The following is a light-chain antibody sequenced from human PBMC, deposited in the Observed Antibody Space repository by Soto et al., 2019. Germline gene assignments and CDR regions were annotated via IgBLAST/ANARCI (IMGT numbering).Light chain of an antibody. CDR3: ASYAGTKLFV. V-gene: IGLV2-8*01. Sequence: QSVLTQPPSASGSPGQSLTISCTGTSSDVGFYNFVSWYQQRPGKAPKLVIYEVTERPSGVPDRFSGSKSGSTASLTVSGLQADDEADYYCASYAGTKLFVFGSGTKVTVL. CDR2: EVT. CDR1: SSDVGFYNF. J-gene: IGLJ1*01.